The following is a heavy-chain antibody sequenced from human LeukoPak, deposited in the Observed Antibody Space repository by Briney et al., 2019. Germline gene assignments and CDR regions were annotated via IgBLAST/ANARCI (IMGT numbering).Heavy chain of an antibody. D-gene: IGHD6-13*01. CDR3: ARAKAAAGVDY. V-gene: IGHV4-59*01. J-gene: IGHJ4*02. CDR2: IYYSGST. CDR1: GGSISSYY. Sequence: LSETLSLTCTVSGGSISSYYWSWIRQPPGKGLEWIGYIYYSGSTNYNPSLKSRVTISVDTSKNQFSLKLSSVTAADTAVYYCARAKAAAGVDYWGQGTLVTVSS.